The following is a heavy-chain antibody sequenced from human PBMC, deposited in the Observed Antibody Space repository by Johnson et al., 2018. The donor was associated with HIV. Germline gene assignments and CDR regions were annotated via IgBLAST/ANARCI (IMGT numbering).Heavy chain of an antibody. D-gene: IGHD3-22*01. CDR3: ARVSHYQYYYVSSGYYCDAFDI. Sequence: EVQLVESGGGVVRPGGSLRLSCAASGFTFDDYGMSWVRQAPGKGLEWVSPIGTAGAPYYPGSVYGRFTISRDNANKSLYLKMNSPRAGDTAVYYCARVSHYQYYYVSSGYYCDAFDIWGQGTMVTVSS. J-gene: IGHJ3*02. V-gene: IGHV3-13*05. CDR1: GFTFDDYG. CDR2: IGTAGAP.